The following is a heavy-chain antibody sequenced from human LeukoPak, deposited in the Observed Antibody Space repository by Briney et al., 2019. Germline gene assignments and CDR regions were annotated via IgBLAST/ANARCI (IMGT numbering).Heavy chain of an antibody. D-gene: IGHD2-15*01. Sequence: GGSLRLSCAASGFTFSSYWMSWFRQAPGKGLEWVANIKQDGSEKYYVDSVKGRFTISRDNAKNSLYLQMNSLRAEDTAVYYCARAPYCSGGSCYPVYDYWGQGTLVTVSS. J-gene: IGHJ4*02. V-gene: IGHV3-7*01. CDR1: GFTFSSYW. CDR3: ARAPYCSGGSCYPVYDY. CDR2: IKQDGSEK.